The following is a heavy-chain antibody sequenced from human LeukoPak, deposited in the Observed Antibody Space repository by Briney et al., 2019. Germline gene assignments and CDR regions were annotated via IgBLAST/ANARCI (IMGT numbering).Heavy chain of an antibody. CDR1: GITFSSFW. J-gene: IGHJ4*02. V-gene: IGHV3-7*01. CDR2: INQDGGDK. CDR3: ARAEWLRSFDY. D-gene: IGHD5-12*01. Sequence: PGGSLRLSCAASGITFSSFWMTWVRQAPGKGLEWVANINQDGGDKNDLDSVRGRFTISRDNAKNSLYLQMNSLTAEDTAVYYCARAEWLRSFDYWGQGTLVTVSS.